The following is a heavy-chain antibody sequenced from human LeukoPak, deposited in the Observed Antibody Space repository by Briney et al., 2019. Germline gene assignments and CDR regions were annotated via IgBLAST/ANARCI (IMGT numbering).Heavy chain of an antibody. Sequence: GASVKVSCKASGYTFTSYYMHWVRQAPGQGLEWMGWISAYNGNTNYAQKLQGRVTMTTDTSTSTAYMELRSLRSDDTAVYYCARGYYYDSSGYYSWFDPWGQGTLVTVSS. D-gene: IGHD3-22*01. CDR3: ARGYYYDSSGYYSWFDP. V-gene: IGHV1-18*04. CDR2: ISAYNGNT. CDR1: GYTFTSYY. J-gene: IGHJ5*02.